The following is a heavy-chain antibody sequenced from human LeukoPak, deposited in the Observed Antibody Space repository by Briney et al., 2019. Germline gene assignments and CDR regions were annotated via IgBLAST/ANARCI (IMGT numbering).Heavy chain of an antibody. V-gene: IGHV1-69*13. Sequence: ASVKVSCKASGYSFTSYGITWVRQAPGQGLEWMGGIIPIFGTANYAQKFQGRVTITADESTSTAYMELSSLRSEDTAVYYCARVIGGGKNAFDIWGQGTMVTVSS. CDR3: ARVIGGGKNAFDI. D-gene: IGHD4-23*01. J-gene: IGHJ3*02. CDR1: GYSFTSYG. CDR2: IIPIFGTA.